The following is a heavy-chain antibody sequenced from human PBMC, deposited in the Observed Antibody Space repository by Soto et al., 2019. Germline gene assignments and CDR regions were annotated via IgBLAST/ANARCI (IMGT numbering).Heavy chain of an antibody. V-gene: IGHV4-30-4*01. CDR2: IYNSGIT. D-gene: IGHD3-3*01. CDR1: SGSISSGDYS. J-gene: IGHJ5*02. Sequence: SETLSLTCTVSSGSISSGDYSWSWVRQSPGKGLEWIGHIYNSGITYYNPSLKSRVVISIDTSRNQFSLRLNSLTAADRAVYFCARGVTVFGLVSRFWFDPWGQGTVVTVSS. CDR3: ARGVTVFGLVSRFWFDP.